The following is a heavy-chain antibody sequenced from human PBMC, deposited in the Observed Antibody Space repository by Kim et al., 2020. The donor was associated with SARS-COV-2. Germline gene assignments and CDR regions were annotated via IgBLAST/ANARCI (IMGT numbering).Heavy chain of an antibody. J-gene: IGHJ4*02. V-gene: IGHV1-69*13. CDR2: IIPIFGTA. CDR1: GGTFSSYA. D-gene: IGHD3-10*01. Sequence: SVKVSCKASGGTFSSYAISWVRQAPGQGLEWMGVIIPIFGTANYAQKFQGRVTITADESTSTAYMELSSLRSEDTAVYYCARGMVRGVIPGFDYWGQGTLVTVSS. CDR3: ARGMVRGVIPGFDY.